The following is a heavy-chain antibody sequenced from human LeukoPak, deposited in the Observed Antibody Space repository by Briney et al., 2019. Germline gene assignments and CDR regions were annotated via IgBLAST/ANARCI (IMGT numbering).Heavy chain of an antibody. Sequence: GGSLRLSCAASGFTFSSYWMSWVRQAPGKGREWVANIKQDGSEKYYVDSVKGRFTISRDNAKNSLYLHMNSLRAEDTAVYYCAREAVWGAAAGYYYYYGMDVWGQGSTVTVSS. V-gene: IGHV3-7*05. CDR3: AREAVWGAAAGYYYYYGMDV. J-gene: IGHJ6*02. D-gene: IGHD6-13*01. CDR2: IKQDGSEK. CDR1: GFTFSSYW.